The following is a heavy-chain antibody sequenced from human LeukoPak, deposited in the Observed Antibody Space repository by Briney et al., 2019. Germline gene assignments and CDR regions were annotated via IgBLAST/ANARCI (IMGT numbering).Heavy chain of an antibody. CDR3: ARWVAAAGHFDY. Sequence: SETLSLTCAVSGYSISSGYYWGWIRQPPGKGLEWIGSIYHGGSTYYNPSLKSRVTISVDTSKNQFSLKLSSVTAADTAVYYCARWVAAAGHFDYWGQGTLVTVSS. V-gene: IGHV4-38-2*01. CDR1: GYSISSGYY. CDR2: IYHGGST. D-gene: IGHD6-13*01. J-gene: IGHJ4*02.